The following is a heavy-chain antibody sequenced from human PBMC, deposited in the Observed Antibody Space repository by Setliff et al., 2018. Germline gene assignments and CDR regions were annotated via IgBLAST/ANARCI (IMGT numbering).Heavy chain of an antibody. D-gene: IGHD1-26*01. Sequence: GGSLSLSCAASGFTFSSYNMNWVRQAPGKGLEWVSYISSSSSTIYYADSVKGRFTISRDNAKNSLSLQMNSLRAEDTAVFYCARDPNSGSYWNYYYYMDVWGKGTTVTVS. CDR3: ARDPNSGSYWNYYYYMDV. CDR1: GFTFSSYN. J-gene: IGHJ6*03. V-gene: IGHV3-48*01. CDR2: ISSSSSTI.